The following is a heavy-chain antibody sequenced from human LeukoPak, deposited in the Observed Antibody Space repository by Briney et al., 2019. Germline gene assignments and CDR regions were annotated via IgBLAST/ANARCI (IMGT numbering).Heavy chain of an antibody. D-gene: IGHD3-22*01. CDR2: ISTSSSSSYI. CDR3: ARVMGGSSGSPDY. CDR1: GFTFSSYH. Sequence: GGSLRLSCVVSGFTFSSYHMNWVRQAPGKGLEWVSSISTSSSSSYIYYADSVTGRFTISRDNAKNSLYLQMNSLRAEDTAVYYCARVMGGSSGSPDYWGQGTLVTVSS. V-gene: IGHV3-21*04. J-gene: IGHJ4*02.